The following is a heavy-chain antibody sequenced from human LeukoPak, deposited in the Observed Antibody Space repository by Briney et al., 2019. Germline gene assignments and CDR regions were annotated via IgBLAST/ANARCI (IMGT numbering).Heavy chain of an antibody. CDR1: GGSFSGYY. D-gene: IGHD3-3*01. CDR3: AGGPARITIFGVARRDDAFDI. V-gene: IGHV4-34*01. J-gene: IGHJ3*02. CDR2: INHSGST. Sequence: SETLSLTCAVYGGSFSGYYWSWIRQPPGKGLEWIGEINHSGSTNYNPPLKSRVTISVDTSKNQFSLKLSSVTAADTAVYYCAGGPARITIFGVARRDDAFDIWGQGTMVTVSS.